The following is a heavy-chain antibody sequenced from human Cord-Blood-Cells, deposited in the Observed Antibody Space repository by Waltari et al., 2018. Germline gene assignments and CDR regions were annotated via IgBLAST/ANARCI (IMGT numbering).Heavy chain of an antibody. J-gene: IGHJ3*02. V-gene: IGHV1-69*09. CDR2: IIPILGIA. Sequence: QVQLVQSGAEVKKPGSSVKVSCKASGGTFSSYAISWVRQAPGQGLEWMGRIIPILGIANYAQKFQGRVTITADKSTSTAYMELSSLRSEDTAMYYCARPYLLPGSRDAFDIWGQGTMVTVSS. CDR3: ARPYLLPGSRDAFDI. CDR1: GGTFSSYA. D-gene: IGHD3-10*01.